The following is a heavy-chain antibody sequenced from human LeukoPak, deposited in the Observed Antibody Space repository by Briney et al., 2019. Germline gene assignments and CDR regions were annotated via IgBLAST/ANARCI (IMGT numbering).Heavy chain of an antibody. V-gene: IGHV4-59*01. CDR3: ARGRYSSLDY. CDR2: IYYSGST. Sequence: SEILSLTCSVSGGSMSSYYWSWIRQPPGKGLEWIGYIYYSGSTNYNPSLKSRVTISVDTSKNQFSLKLSSVTAADTAVYYCARGRYSSLDYWGQGILVTVSS. CDR1: GGSMSSYY. J-gene: IGHJ4*02. D-gene: IGHD6-13*01.